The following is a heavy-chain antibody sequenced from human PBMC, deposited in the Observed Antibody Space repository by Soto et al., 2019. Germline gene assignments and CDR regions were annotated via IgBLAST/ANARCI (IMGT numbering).Heavy chain of an antibody. Sequence: SETLSLTCAVYGGSFSGHYWSWIRQPPGKGLEWIGEINHSGSTNYNPSLKSRVTISVDSFKKQFSLKLSSVTAADTAVYYWARVSGANYDFWSGYSGFAYYGMDVWGQGTTVTVSS. CDR3: ARVSGANYDFWSGYSGFAYYGMDV. D-gene: IGHD3-3*01. V-gene: IGHV4-34*01. CDR2: INHSGST. CDR1: GGSFSGHY. J-gene: IGHJ6*02.